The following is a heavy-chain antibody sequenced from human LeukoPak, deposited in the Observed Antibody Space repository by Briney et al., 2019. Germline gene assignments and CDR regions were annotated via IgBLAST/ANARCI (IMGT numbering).Heavy chain of an antibody. Sequence: AGGSLRLSCAASGFTFSSYGMHWVRQAPGKGLEWVAFIRYDGSNKYYADSVKGRFTISRDNSKNTLYLQMNSLRAEDTAVYYCAKESSSLYLYYFDYWGQGTLVTVSS. CDR1: GFTFSSYG. J-gene: IGHJ4*02. CDR2: IRYDGSNK. V-gene: IGHV3-30*02. CDR3: AKESSSLYLYYFDY. D-gene: IGHD6-13*01.